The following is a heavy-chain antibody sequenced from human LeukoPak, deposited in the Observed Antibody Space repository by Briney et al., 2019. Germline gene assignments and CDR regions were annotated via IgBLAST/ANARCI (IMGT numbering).Heavy chain of an antibody. D-gene: IGHD2-15*01. Sequence: GSSVKVSCKASGGTFSSYAISWVRQAPGQGLEWMGRIIPIFGIANYAQKFQDRVTITADKSTSTAYMELSSLRSEDTAVYYCAGLVVVAATTDFDYWGQGTLVTVSS. CDR3: AGLVVVAATTDFDY. V-gene: IGHV1-69*04. J-gene: IGHJ4*02. CDR2: IIPIFGIA. CDR1: GGTFSSYA.